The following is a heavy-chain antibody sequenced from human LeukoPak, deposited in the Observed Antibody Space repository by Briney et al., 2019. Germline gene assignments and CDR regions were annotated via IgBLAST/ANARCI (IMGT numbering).Heavy chain of an antibody. D-gene: IGHD3-22*01. J-gene: IGHJ3*02. CDR2: INPSGGTT. CDR1: GYTFTSYY. Sequence: APVKVSCKASGYTFTSYYMHWVRQAPGQGLEWMGIINPSGGTTTYAQKFQGRVTMTRDMSTSTVYMELSSLRSEDTAVYYCAREGITMIELNRAAFDIWGQGTMVTVSS. V-gene: IGHV1-46*01. CDR3: AREGITMIELNRAAFDI.